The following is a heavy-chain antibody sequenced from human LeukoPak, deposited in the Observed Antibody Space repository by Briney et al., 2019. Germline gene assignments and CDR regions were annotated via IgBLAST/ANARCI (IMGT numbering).Heavy chain of an antibody. J-gene: IGHJ4*02. Sequence: GGSLRLSCAASGFTFSRYGMSWVRQAPGKGLEWVSAISGSGGSTYYADSVKGRFTISRDNSKNTLYLQMNSLRAEDTAVYYCAKDLLRDYDSMGFDYWGQGTLVTVSS. CDR3: AKDLLRDYDSMGFDY. D-gene: IGHD3-22*01. CDR2: ISGSGGST. V-gene: IGHV3-23*01. CDR1: GFTFSRYG.